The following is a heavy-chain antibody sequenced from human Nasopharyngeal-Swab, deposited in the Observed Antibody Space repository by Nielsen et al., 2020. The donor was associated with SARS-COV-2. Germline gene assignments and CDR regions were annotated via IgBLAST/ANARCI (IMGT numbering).Heavy chain of an antibody. J-gene: IGHJ4*02. Sequence: SETLSLTCAVYGGSFSDYYWSWIRQPPAKGLEWIGEINHRGSTNYNPSLKSRVTVSVDTSKKQFSLKLSSVTAADTAVYYCARLAAAAGRGYWGQGTLVTVSS. CDR1: GGSFSDYY. V-gene: IGHV4-34*01. CDR2: INHRGST. D-gene: IGHD6-13*01. CDR3: ARLAAAAGRGY.